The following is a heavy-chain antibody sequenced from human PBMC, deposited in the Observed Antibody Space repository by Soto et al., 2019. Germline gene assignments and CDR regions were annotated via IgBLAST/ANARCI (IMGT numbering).Heavy chain of an antibody. CDR1: GYTFTGYY. V-gene: IGHV1-2*04. CDR3: ARAPEPSYSGYYFDY. J-gene: IGHJ4*02. CDR2: INPNSGGT. Sequence: ASVKVSCKASGYTFTGYYMHWVRRAPGQGLEWMGWINPNSGGTNYAQKFQGWVTMTRDTSISTAYMELSRLRSDDTAVYYCARAPEPSYSGYYFDYWGQGTLVTVSS. D-gene: IGHD1-26*01.